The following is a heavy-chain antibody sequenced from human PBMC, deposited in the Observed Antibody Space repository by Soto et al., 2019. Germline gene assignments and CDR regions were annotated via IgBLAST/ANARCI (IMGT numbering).Heavy chain of an antibody. CDR1: GFTFSSYS. CDR3: ARTHVLFPLNPDTAMASPYNWFDP. V-gene: IGHV3-48*02. D-gene: IGHD5-18*01. J-gene: IGHJ5*02. Sequence: HPGGSLRLSCAASGFTFSSYSMNWVRQAPGKGLEWVSYISSSSSTIYYADSVKGRFTISRDNAKNSLYLQMNSLRDEDTAVYYCARTHVLFPLNPDTAMASPYNWFDPWGQGTLVTVSS. CDR2: ISSSSSTI.